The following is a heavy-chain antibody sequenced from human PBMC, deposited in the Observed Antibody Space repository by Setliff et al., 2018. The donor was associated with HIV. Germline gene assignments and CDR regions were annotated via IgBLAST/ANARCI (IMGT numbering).Heavy chain of an antibody. CDR3: ARDLYTSGWPNWFDP. D-gene: IGHD6-19*01. CDR1: GYTFTNFG. Sequence: ASVKVSCKASGYTFTNFGITWVRQVPGQGLEWMGWVNTNNDKTNYAQKFQGRVTITTDRSTKTAYLDLGSLRPDDTAVYYCARDLYTSGWPNWFDPWGPGTLVTVSS. CDR2: VNTNNDKT. V-gene: IGHV1-18*01. J-gene: IGHJ5*02.